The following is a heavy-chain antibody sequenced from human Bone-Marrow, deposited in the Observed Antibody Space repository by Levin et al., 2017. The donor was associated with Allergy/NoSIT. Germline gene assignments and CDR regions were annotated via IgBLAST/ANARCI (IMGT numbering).Heavy chain of an antibody. D-gene: IGHD1-1*01. CDR3: ARDGGHDHWLYYFDS. CDR2: ISDDGRNA. J-gene: IGHJ4*02. Sequence: PGGSLRLSCAASGFSFSSFAMHWVRQAPGKGLEWVALISDDGRNAYYGDFVKARFTMSRDNIKNMVYLQLDRLRDEDSGVYFCARDGGHDHWLYYFDSWGQGTRVTVSS. V-gene: IGHV3-30*04. CDR1: GFSFSSFA.